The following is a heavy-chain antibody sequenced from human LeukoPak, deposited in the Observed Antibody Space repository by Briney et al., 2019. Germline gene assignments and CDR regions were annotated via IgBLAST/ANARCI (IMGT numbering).Heavy chain of an antibody. V-gene: IGHV3-9*01. CDR2: ISWNSGSI. D-gene: IGHD6-19*01. Sequence: GGSLRLSCAASGFTFDDYAMHWVRQAPGKALEWVSGISWNSGSIGYADSVKGRFTISRDNAKNSLYLQMNSLRAEDTALYYCAKDLGSSGWPRGAFDIWGQGTMVTVSS. CDR1: GFTFDDYA. J-gene: IGHJ3*02. CDR3: AKDLGSSGWPRGAFDI.